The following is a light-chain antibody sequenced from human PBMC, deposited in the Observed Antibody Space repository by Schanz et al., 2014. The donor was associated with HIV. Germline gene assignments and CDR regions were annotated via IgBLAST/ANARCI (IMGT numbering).Light chain of an antibody. CDR1: SSDVGNYNY. J-gene: IGLJ2*01. CDR3: SSYTSSSTVL. CDR2: DVS. Sequence: QSALTQPASVSGAPGQSITISCTGTSSDVGNYNYVSWYQQLPGKVPKLMIYDVSNRASGVSNRFSGSKSGNTASLTISGLQAEDETDYYCSSYTSSSTVLFGGGTKLTVL. V-gene: IGLV2-14*03.